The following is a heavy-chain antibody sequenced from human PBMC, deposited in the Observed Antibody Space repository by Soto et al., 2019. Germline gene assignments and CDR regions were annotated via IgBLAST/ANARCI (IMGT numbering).Heavy chain of an antibody. D-gene: IGHD1-26*01. CDR3: ARHSATYYDFDY. V-gene: IGHV4-59*08. CDR1: GGSISSYY. CDR2: IYYSGST. J-gene: IGHJ4*02. Sequence: SETLSLTCTVSGGSISSYYWSWIRQPPGKGLEWIGYIYYSGSTNYNPSLKSRVTISVDTSKNQFSLKLSSVTAADTAVYYCARHSATYYDFDYWGQGTLVTVSS.